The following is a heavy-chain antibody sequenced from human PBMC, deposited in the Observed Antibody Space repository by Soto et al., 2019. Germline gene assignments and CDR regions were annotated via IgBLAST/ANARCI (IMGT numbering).Heavy chain of an antibody. CDR2: IGAAGDT. CDR3: ARAGAGGPYYYGMDV. J-gene: IGHJ6*02. Sequence: EVQLVESGGGLVQPGGSLRLSCAASGFTFSSYDMHWVRQATGKGLEWVSAIGAAGDTYYPGSVKGRFTISREDAKNSLYLQMNSLTAGDTAVYYCARAGAGGPYYYGMDVWGQGTTVTVSS. CDR1: GFTFSSYD. D-gene: IGHD6-19*01. V-gene: IGHV3-13*04.